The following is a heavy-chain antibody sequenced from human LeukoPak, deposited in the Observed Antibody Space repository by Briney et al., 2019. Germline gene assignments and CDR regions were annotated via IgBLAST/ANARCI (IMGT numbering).Heavy chain of an antibody. CDR2: IYLDDSDT. CDR1: GYNFTTYW. J-gene: IGHJ4*02. CDR3: ARPLGDTSGYYYN. Sequence: GESLKISCKSSGYNFTTYWIGWVRQMPGKGLAWMGIIYLDDSDTRYSPSFQGQVTISADKSISTACLQWSSLKASDTAMYYCARPLGDTSGYYYNWGQGTLVTVSS. V-gene: IGHV5-51*01. D-gene: IGHD3-22*01.